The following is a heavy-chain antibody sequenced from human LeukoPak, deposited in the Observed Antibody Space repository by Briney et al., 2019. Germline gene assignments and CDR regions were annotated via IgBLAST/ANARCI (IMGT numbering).Heavy chain of an antibody. J-gene: IGHJ4*02. CDR2: VSESGGST. CDR1: GFTFSGYE. CDR3: AKGLGVVIDFLVFDN. Sequence: QSGGSLRLSCAASGFTFSGYEMNWVRQAPGKGLEWVSSVSESGGSTYYADSVKGRFTISRDNSKDTLSLQMNSLRAEDTAIYYCAKGLGVVIDFLVFDNWGQGTLVTVSS. D-gene: IGHD3-3*01. V-gene: IGHV3-23*01.